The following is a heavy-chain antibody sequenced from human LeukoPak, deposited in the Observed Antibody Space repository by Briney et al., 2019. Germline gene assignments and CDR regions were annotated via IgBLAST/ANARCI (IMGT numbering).Heavy chain of an antibody. CDR2: IKQDGSEK. Sequence: GGSLRLSCAASGFTFSSYWMSWVRQAPGKGLERVANIKQDGSEKYYVDSVKGRFTISRDNAKNSLYLQMNSLRAEDTAVYYCAREYVVVTAHFDYWGQGTLVTVSS. J-gene: IGHJ4*02. CDR1: GFTFSSYW. V-gene: IGHV3-7*01. D-gene: IGHD2-21*02. CDR3: AREYVVVTAHFDY.